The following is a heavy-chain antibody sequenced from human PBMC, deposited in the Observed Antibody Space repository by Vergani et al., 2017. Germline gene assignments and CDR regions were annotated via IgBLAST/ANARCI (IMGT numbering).Heavy chain of an antibody. D-gene: IGHD3-10*01. V-gene: IGHV5-10-1*03. CDR2: IDPSDSYT. CDR1: GYSFTSYW. CDR3: ARLRGNPPGSYLAFDI. Sequence: EVQLVQSGAEVKKPGESLRISCKGSGYSFTSYWISWVRQRPGKGLEWMGRIDPSDSYTNYSPSFQGHVTISADKSISTAYLQWSSLKASDTAMYYCARLRGNPPGSYLAFDIWGQGTMVTVSS. J-gene: IGHJ3*02.